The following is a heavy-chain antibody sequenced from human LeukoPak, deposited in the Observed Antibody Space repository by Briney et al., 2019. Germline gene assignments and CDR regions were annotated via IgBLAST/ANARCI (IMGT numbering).Heavy chain of an antibody. Sequence: PSETLSLTCTVSGGSISSYYWSWIRQPPGKGLEWIGYTYYSGSTNYNPSLKSRVTISVDTSKNRFSLKLSSVTAADTAVYYCARGSYCSSTSCYSNDAFDAWGQGIMVTVSS. CDR3: ARGSYCSSTSCYSNDAFDA. D-gene: IGHD2-2*01. J-gene: IGHJ3*01. V-gene: IGHV4-59*01. CDR2: TYYSGST. CDR1: GGSISSYY.